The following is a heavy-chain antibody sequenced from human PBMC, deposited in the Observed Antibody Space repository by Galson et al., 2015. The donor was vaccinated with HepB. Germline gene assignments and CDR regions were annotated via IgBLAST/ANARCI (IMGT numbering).Heavy chain of an antibody. CDR2: IIPILGIA. CDR1: GGTFSSYA. D-gene: IGHD2-21*02. V-gene: IGHV1-69*04. J-gene: IGHJ3*02. Sequence: SVKVSCKASGGTFSSYAISWVRQAPGQGLEWMGRIIPILGIANYAQKFQGRVTITADKSTSTAYMELSSLRSEDTAVYYCASDTLAYCGGDCYSNAFDIWGQGTMVTVSS. CDR3: ASDTLAYCGGDCYSNAFDI.